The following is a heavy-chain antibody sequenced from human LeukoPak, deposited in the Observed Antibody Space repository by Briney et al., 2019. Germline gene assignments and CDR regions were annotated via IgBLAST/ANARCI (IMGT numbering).Heavy chain of an antibody. CDR2: LNTVSSTI. V-gene: IGHV3-48*02. CDR1: VFTFTVAA. D-gene: IGHD6-19*01. CDR3: ARDGGGISSGWSPLDKRRQRRQKMTN. J-gene: IGHJ1*01. Sequence: RGSLRLSCAASVFTFTVAAMTWVRQAPGKGLEWISYLNTVSSTIYNADSVRGRFTISRENTKNQLFRQVNSLRDEDTAVYYCARDGGGISSGWSPLDKRRQRRQKMTNWGQGNLVTVSS.